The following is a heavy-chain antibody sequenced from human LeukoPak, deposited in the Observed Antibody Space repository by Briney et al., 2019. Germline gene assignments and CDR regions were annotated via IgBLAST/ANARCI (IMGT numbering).Heavy chain of an antibody. Sequence: ASVKVSCTASGGTFSSYAISWVRQAPGQGLEWMGRIIPILGIANYAQKFQGRVTITADKSTSTAYMELSSLRSEDTAVYYCAKGIAVAGYFDYWGQGTLVTVSS. CDR3: AKGIAVAGYFDY. V-gene: IGHV1-69*04. CDR1: GGTFSSYA. CDR2: IIPILGIA. D-gene: IGHD6-19*01. J-gene: IGHJ4*02.